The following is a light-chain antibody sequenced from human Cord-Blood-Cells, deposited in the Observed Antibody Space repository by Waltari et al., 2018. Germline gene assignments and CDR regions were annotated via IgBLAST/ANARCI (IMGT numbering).Light chain of an antibody. V-gene: IGLV2-14*01. CDR2: EVS. Sequence: QSALTQPASVSGSPGQSLTISCSATSSDVGVYHSASWYQQHPGKAPKLMIYEVSNRPSGVSNRFSGSKSGNTASLTISGLQAEDEADYYCSSYTSSSTYVFGTGTKVTVL. CDR1: SSDVGVYHS. CDR3: SSYTSSSTYV. J-gene: IGLJ1*01.